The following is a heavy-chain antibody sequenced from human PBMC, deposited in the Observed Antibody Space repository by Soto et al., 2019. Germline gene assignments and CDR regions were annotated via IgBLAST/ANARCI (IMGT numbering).Heavy chain of an antibody. CDR2: IDWDDDK. D-gene: IGHD1-1*01. CDR3: ARIMALERLHRPMDV. V-gene: IGHV2-70*01. CDR1: GFSLSTSGMC. Sequence: SGPTLVNRTQTLTLTCTFSGFSLSTSGMCVSWIRQPPGKALEWLALIDWDDDKYYSTSLKTRLTISKDTSKNQVVLTMTNMDPVDTATYYCARIMALERLHRPMDVWGQGTTVTVSS. J-gene: IGHJ6*02.